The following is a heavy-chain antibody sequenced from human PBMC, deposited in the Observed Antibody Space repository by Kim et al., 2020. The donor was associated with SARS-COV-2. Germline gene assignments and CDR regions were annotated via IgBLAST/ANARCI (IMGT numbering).Heavy chain of an antibody. CDR1: GFNFKNHW. CDR3: AKWGFVAALDV. D-gene: IGHD3-3*01. Sequence: GGSLRLSCTASGFNFKNHWMAWVRQAPGKGLEWVANINPDGSDKYYVESVRGRFTISRDNADNSVYLQMNSLTADDTAVYYCAKWGFVAALDVWGQGTTVTVSS. J-gene: IGHJ6*02. CDR2: INPDGSDK. V-gene: IGHV3-7*05.